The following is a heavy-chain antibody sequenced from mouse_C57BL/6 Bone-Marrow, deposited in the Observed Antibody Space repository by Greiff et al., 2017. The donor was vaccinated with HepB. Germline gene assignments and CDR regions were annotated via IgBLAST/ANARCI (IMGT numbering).Heavy chain of an antibody. CDR2: IYPGDGDT. CDR1: GYAFSSYW. J-gene: IGHJ4*01. CDR3: ARRRGWLEYYAMDY. Sequence: VKLQESGAELVKPGASVKISCKASGYAFSSYWMNWVKQRPGKGLEWIGQIYPGDGDTNYNGKFKGKATLTADKSSSTAYMQLSSLTSEDSAVYFCARRRGWLEYYAMDYWGQGTSVTVSS. D-gene: IGHD2-3*01. V-gene: IGHV1-80*01.